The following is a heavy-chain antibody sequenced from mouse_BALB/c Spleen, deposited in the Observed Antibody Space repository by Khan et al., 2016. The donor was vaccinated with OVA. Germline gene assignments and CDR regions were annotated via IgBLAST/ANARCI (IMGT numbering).Heavy chain of an antibody. V-gene: IGHV1-9*01. CDR3: VRGGYGGFAY. CDR2: ILPGSGST. CDR1: GYTFSSYW. J-gene: IGHJ3*01. Sequence: QVQLQQSGAELMKPGASVKISCKATGYTFSSYWIEWVKQRPGHGLEWIGDILPGSGSTNYNEKFQGKATFTADTSSNTAYMQLSSLTSDDAAVYYGVRGGYGGFAYGGQGTLVTVSA. D-gene: IGHD2-2*01.